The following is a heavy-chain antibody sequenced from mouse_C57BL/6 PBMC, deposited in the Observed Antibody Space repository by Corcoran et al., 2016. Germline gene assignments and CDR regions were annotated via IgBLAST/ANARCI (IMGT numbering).Heavy chain of an antibody. D-gene: IGHD3-3*01. CDR3: ARGTAY. CDR1: GYTFTDYY. V-gene: IGHV1-26*01. CDR2: INPNNGGT. Sequence: EVQLQQSGPELVKPGASVKISCKASGYTFTDYYMNWVKQSHGKSLEWIGDINPNNGGTSYNQKFKGKATLTVDKSSSTAYMELRSLTSGDSAVYYCARGTAYWGQGTLVTVSA. J-gene: IGHJ3*01.